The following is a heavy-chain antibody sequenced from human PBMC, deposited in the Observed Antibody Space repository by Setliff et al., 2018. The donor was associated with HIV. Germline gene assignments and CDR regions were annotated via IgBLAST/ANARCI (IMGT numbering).Heavy chain of an antibody. D-gene: IGHD2-8*01. J-gene: IGHJ4*02. CDR3: ARLKLSGVIDY. CDR2: INHSGRI. CDR1: GGSFSGYN. V-gene: IGHV4-34*01. Sequence: LSLTCAVYGGSFSGYNWNWIRQPPGKGLEWIGEINHSGRIDHNPSLKSRVTISVDTSKNQLSLKLSSVTAADTAVYYCARLKLSGVIDYWGQGTLVTISS.